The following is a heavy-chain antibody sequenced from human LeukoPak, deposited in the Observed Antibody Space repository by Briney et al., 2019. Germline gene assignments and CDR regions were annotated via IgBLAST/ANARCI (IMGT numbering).Heavy chain of an antibody. D-gene: IGHD3-10*01. V-gene: IGHV3-48*03. CDR2: ISSSGSTI. Sequence: GSLRLSCAASGFTFSSYEMNWVRQAPGKGLEWVSYISSSGSTIYYADSVKGRFTISRDNAKNSLYLQMNSLRAEDTAVYYCARADVLLWSGERILRGYYYGMDDWGKGTTVTVSS. CDR1: GFTFSSYE. J-gene: IGHJ6*04. CDR3: ARADVLLWSGERILRGYYYGMDD.